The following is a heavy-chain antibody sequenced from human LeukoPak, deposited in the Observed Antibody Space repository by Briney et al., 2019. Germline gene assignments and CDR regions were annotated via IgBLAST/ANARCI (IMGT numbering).Heavy chain of an antibody. D-gene: IGHD2-2*01. CDR1: GGSFSGYY. CDR2: INHSGST. J-gene: IGHJ4*02. CDR3: ARAGFLGYCSSTSCYVGIPFDY. Sequence: SETLSLTCAVYGGSFSGYYWSWIRQPPGKGLEWIGEINHSGSTNYNPSLKSRVTISVDTSKNQFSLKLSSVTAADTAVYYCARAGFLGYCSSTSCYVGIPFDYWGQGTLVTVSS. V-gene: IGHV4-34*01.